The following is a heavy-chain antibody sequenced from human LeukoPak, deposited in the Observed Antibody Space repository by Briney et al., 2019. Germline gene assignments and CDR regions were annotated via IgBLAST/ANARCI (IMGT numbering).Heavy chain of an antibody. V-gene: IGHV3-53*01. CDR2: FYSGGST. D-gene: IGHD2-21*01. Sequence: GGSWRLSCAASGFTVGTNSMTWGRRSPGKGLGGGSVFYSGGSTYSADSVNGRFTISRDNSRNTLFLQMNSLRAEDTALYYCASARQYCGSAECYEYFQYWGQGTLVTVSS. CDR1: GFTVGTNS. CDR3: ASARQYCGSAECYEYFQY. J-gene: IGHJ1*01.